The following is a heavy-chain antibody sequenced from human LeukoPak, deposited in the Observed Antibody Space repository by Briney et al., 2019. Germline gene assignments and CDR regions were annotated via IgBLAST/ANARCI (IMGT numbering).Heavy chain of an antibody. CDR1: GISFGSYA. Sequence: GGSRRPSGAASGISFGSYARHWAGRAPGKGREWVTFIWYDASNKYYAESVKGRFTISRDNSRNTVFLQMNSLRAEDTAIYYCATDISTHYFGSWGQGTLVTVSS. CDR2: IWYDASNK. D-gene: IGHD3-9*01. CDR3: ATDISTHYFGS. J-gene: IGHJ4*02. V-gene: IGHV3-30*02.